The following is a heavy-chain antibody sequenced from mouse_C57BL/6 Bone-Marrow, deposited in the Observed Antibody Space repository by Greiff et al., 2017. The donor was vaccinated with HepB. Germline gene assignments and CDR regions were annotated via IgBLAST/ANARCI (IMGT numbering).Heavy chain of an antibody. D-gene: IGHD1-1*01. V-gene: IGHV5-16*01. CDR1: GFTFSDYY. CDR3: AREDYYGRSYGY. J-gene: IGHJ2*01. CDR2: INYDGSST. Sequence: EVMLVESEGGLVQPGRSMKLSCTASGFTFSDYYMAWVRQVPEKGLEWVANINYDGSSTYYLDSLKSRFIISRDNAKNILYLQMSSLKSEDTATYYCAREDYYGRSYGYWGQGTTLTVSS.